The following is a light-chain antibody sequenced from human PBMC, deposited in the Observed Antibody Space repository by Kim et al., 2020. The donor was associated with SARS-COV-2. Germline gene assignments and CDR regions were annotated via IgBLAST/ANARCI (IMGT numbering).Light chain of an antibody. V-gene: IGKV1-12*01. CDR2: GAS. CDR1: QDISTW. Sequence: IQMTQSPSSVSASIGDRVTITCRASQDISTWLAWYQQQPGKAPKLLIYGASNLQSGVPSRFSGSGSGTDFTLTISSLQPEDFANYYCQQDNSFPLTFGGGTKVDIK. CDR3: QQDNSFPLT. J-gene: IGKJ4*01.